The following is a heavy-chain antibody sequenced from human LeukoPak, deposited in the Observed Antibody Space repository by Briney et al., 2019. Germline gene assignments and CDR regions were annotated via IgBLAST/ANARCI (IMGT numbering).Heavy chain of an antibody. CDR1: GYTLTELS. J-gene: IGHJ4*02. D-gene: IGHD1-26*01. CDR2: FDPEDGET. CDR3: ATDLQVGHPLDY. Sequence: GASVKVSCKVSGYTLTELSMHWVRQAPGKGLEWMGGFDPEDGETIYAQKFQGRVTMTEDTSTDTAYMELSSLRSEDTAAYYCATDLQVGHPLDYWGQGTLVTVSS. V-gene: IGHV1-24*01.